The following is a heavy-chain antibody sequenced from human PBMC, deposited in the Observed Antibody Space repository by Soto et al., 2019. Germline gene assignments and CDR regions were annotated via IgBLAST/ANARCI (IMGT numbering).Heavy chain of an antibody. V-gene: IGHV3-23*01. Sequence: GGSLRLSCAASGFTFSTYGMTWVRQAPGKGLEWVSFSSATGAGTYYADSVKGRFTISRDNSKNTLYLQMTSLRADDTAVYYCAKDRRAGGNYGFYSDFWGQGALVTVSS. CDR3: AKDRRAGGNYGFYSDF. J-gene: IGHJ4*02. D-gene: IGHD1-7*01. CDR2: SSATGAGT. CDR1: GFTFSTYG.